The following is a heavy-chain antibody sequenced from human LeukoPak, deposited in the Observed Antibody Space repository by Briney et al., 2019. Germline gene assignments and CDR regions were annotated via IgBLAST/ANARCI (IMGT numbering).Heavy chain of an antibody. D-gene: IGHD5-12*01. CDR1: GASIDSYY. J-gene: IGHJ6*03. CDR3: ARGLVATTRQFYYYYYYMDV. V-gene: IGHV4-59*12. CDR2: IYYSGTT. Sequence: SETLSLTCTISGASIDSYYWSWIRQPPGKGLEWIGYIYYSGTTNYNPSLKRRVTISVDTSKNQFSLKLSSVTAADTAVYYCARGLVATTRQFYYYYYYMDVWGKGTTVTVSS.